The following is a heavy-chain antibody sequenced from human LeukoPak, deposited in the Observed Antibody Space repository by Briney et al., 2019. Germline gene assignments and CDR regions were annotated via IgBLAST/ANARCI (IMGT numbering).Heavy chain of an antibody. D-gene: IGHD3-16*02. V-gene: IGHV1-18*03. J-gene: IGHJ5*02. CDR2: IISHYGYT. CDR1: GYTFSTYG. CDR3: ARASPPYYDYVWGSYRPPSYNWFDP. Sequence: ASVKVSCKASGYTFSTYGIAWVRQAPGQGLEWMGWIISHYGYTNYAQKFQGRVTMTTDTTTSTAYMELRSLRSDDMAAYYCARASPPYYDYVWGSYRPPSYNWFDPWGQGTLVAVSS.